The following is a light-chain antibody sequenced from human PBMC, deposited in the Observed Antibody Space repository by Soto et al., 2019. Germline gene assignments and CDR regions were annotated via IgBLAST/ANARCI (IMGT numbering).Light chain of an antibody. Sequence: QSALTQPASVSGSPGQSITFSCTGTTSDVGGYDFVSWYQHHPGKAPRLMIYDVSHRPSGVSDRFSASKSGNTASLTISGLLAEDEADYYCSSYTSISTYVFGTGTKLTVL. V-gene: IGLV2-14*03. CDR1: TSDVGGYDF. CDR2: DVS. J-gene: IGLJ1*01. CDR3: SSYTSISTYV.